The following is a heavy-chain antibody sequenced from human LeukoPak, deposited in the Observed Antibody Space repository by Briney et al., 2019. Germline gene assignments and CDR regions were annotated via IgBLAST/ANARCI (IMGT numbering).Heavy chain of an antibody. Sequence: GGSLRLSCAASGFTFSNYWMSWVRQAPGKGLEWVAFIRYDGSNKYYADSVKGRFTISRDNSKNTLYLQMNSLRAEDTAVYYCAKDSSEYSSGWYGYFQHWGQGTLVTVSS. J-gene: IGHJ1*01. V-gene: IGHV3-30*02. CDR3: AKDSSEYSSGWYGYFQH. CDR2: IRYDGSNK. CDR1: GFTFSNYW. D-gene: IGHD6-19*01.